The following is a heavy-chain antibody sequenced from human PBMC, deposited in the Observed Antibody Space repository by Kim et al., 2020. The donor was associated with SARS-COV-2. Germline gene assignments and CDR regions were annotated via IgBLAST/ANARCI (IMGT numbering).Heavy chain of an antibody. D-gene: IGHD3-22*01. CDR1: GGSISSSNW. Sequence: SETLSLTCAVSGGSISSSNWWSWVRQPPGKGLEWIGDIYHSGSTNYNPSLKSRVTISVDKSKNQFSLKLSTVTAADTAVYYCARKGSVVVTYFDYWGQGTLVTVSS. CDR3: ARKGSVVVTYFDY. CDR2: IYHSGST. V-gene: IGHV4-4*02. J-gene: IGHJ4*02.